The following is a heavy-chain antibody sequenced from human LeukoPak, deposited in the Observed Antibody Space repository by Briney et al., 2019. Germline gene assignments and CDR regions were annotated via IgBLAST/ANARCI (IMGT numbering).Heavy chain of an antibody. V-gene: IGHV3-33*01. D-gene: IGHD4-17*01. CDR2: IWYDGSNK. Sequence: GGSLRLSCAASGFTFSSYGMHWVRQAPSKGLEWVAVIWYDGSNKYYADSVKGRFTISRDNSKNTLYLQMNSLRAEDTAVYYCARDRFPYGDYDFDYWGQGTLVTVSS. CDR3: ARDRFPYGDYDFDY. CDR1: GFTFSSYG. J-gene: IGHJ4*02.